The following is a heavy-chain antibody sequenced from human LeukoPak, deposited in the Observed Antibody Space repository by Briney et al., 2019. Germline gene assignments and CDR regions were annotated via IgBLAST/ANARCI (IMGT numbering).Heavy chain of an antibody. D-gene: IGHD2-21*02. J-gene: IGHJ4*02. Sequence: GGSLRLSCAASGFTFNNAWMSWVRQAPGKGLEWVALISYDGTNKYYTDSVKGRFTISRDNSKNTLSLQMNSLRADDTAVYFCARVSLIVVVPGILDYWGQGILVTVSS. CDR2: ISYDGTNK. V-gene: IGHV3-30-3*01. CDR3: ARVSLIVVVPGILDY. CDR1: GFTFNNAW.